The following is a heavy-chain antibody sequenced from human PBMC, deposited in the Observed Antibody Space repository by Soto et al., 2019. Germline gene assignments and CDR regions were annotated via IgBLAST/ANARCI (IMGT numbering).Heavy chain of an antibody. CDR1: GFTFTSYD. Sequence: GGSLRLSCAASGFTFTSYDMHWVRQAPGKGLEWVAIIWHDGSNKYYADSVKGRFTISRDNSKNTVYLQVNSLRAEDTAVYYCARDRQVVRLNAYYYDGMDVWGQGTTVTVSS. CDR2: IWHDGSNK. J-gene: IGHJ6*02. CDR3: ARDRQVVRLNAYYYDGMDV. D-gene: IGHD2-21*01. V-gene: IGHV3-33*01.